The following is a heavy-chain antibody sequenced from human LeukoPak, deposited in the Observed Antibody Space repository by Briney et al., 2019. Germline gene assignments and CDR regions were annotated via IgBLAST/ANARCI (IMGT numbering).Heavy chain of an antibody. CDR2: IIPIFGIA. V-gene: IGHV1-69*04. CDR3: ASSRSGSPHEYFQH. J-gene: IGHJ1*01. Sequence: SVKVSCKASGGTFSSYAIGWVRQAPGQGLEWMGRIIPIFGIANYAQKFQGRVTITADKSTSTAYMELSSLRSEDTAVYYCASSRSGSPHEYFQHWGQGTLVTVSS. D-gene: IGHD1-26*01. CDR1: GGTFSSYA.